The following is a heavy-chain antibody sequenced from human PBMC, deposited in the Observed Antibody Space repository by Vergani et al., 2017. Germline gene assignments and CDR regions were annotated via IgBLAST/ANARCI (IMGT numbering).Heavy chain of an antibody. V-gene: IGHV4-39*01. D-gene: IGHD6-19*01. J-gene: IGHJ4*02. CDR3: ARQRPGSGWSPGDFDD. CDR2: IYYSGLT. Sequence: QLQLQQSGPGLVKPSETLSLTCTVSADSISSGSYYWGWIRQLPGKSLEWIGSIYYSGLTYYNPSLKSRVAISVDTSKNQFSLKVTSVTAADTAVYFCARQRPGSGWSPGDFDDWGQGILVTVSS. CDR1: ADSISSGSYY.